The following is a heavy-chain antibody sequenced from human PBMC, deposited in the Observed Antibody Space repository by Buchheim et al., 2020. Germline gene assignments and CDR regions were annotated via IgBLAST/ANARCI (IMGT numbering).Heavy chain of an antibody. CDR3: ARSLDYYYDSSGFAYYYYYMDV. D-gene: IGHD3-22*01. Sequence: VQLVQSGAEVKKPGSSVKVSCKASGGTFSSYAISWVRQAPGQGLEWMGGIIPIFGTANYAQKFQGRVTITADESTSTAYMELSSLRSEDTAVYYCARSLDYYYDSSGFAYYYYYMDVWGKGTT. CDR1: GGTFSSYA. CDR2: IIPIFGTA. J-gene: IGHJ6*03. V-gene: IGHV1-69*12.